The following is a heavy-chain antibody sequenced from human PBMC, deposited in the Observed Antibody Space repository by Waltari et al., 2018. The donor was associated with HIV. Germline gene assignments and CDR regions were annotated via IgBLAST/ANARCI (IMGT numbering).Heavy chain of an antibody. CDR2: INPNSGGT. CDR3: ARGILVRGVSDAFDI. CDR1: GYTFTGSY. Sequence: QVQLVKSGAEVKKPGASVKVSCTASGYTFTGSYINWVPGARGQGLEWMGRINPNSGGTNYAQKFQGRVTMTRDTSISTAYMELSRLRSDDTAVYYCARGILVRGVSDAFDIWGQGTMVTVSS. D-gene: IGHD3-10*01. J-gene: IGHJ3*02. V-gene: IGHV1-2*06.